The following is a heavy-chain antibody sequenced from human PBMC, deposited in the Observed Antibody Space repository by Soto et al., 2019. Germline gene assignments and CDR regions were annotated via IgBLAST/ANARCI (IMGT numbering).Heavy chain of an antibody. CDR1: GFTFRSHA. CDR3: ARDPYALYSGSGSYGDY. D-gene: IGHD3-10*01. J-gene: IGHJ4*02. CDR2: ISYDESKK. V-gene: IGHV3-30*09. Sequence: QVQLVESGGGVVQHGRSLRLSCAASGFTFRSHAMHWVRQAPGNGLEWVAVISYDESKKYYADSVTGRFAISRDNSKNALYLKMNSLRAEDTALDYCARDPYALYSGSGSYGDYWGQGTLVTVSS.